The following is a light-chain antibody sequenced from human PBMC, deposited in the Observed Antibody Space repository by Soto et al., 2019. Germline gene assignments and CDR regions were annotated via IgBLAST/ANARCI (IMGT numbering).Light chain of an antibody. Sequence: EIQLTQSPSSLSSSVGERVTITCQPSQGVNNNFKWYQQKPGKAPKLLLYDASNLEAGVPARFSGSGSETDFTFTISSLQPEDIAAYYCQQYDNIPYTFGQGTKLEIK. V-gene: IGKV1-33*01. CDR2: DAS. CDR1: QGVNNN. CDR3: QQYDNIPYT. J-gene: IGKJ2*01.